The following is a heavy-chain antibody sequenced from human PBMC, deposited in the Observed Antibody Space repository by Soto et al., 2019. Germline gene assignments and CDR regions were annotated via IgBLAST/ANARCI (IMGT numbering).Heavy chain of an antibody. J-gene: IGHJ5*02. V-gene: IGHV4-30-4*01. CDR2: IFYRGSA. CDR1: GASISGGDNY. D-gene: IGHD3-3*01. CDR3: ARLNYDFWSDYSPYNWFDP. Sequence: PSETLSLTCTVSGASISGGDNYWSWIRQPPGKGLEWIGYIFYRGSANYNPSLRSRVTISVDTSKNQFSLKLTSVTATDTAVYFCARLNYDFWSDYSPYNWFDPWGQGTLVTVSS.